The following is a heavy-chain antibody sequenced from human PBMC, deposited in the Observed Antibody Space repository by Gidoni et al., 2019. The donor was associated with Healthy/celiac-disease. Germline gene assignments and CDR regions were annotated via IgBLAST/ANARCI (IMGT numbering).Heavy chain of an antibody. Sequence: EVQLVESGGGLVKPGGSLRLSCAASGFTCSSYSMKWVRQAPGKGLEWVSSISSSSSHIYYADSVKGRFTISRDNAKNSLYLQMNSLRAEDTAVYYCARVRLPYYYYMDVWGKGTTVTVSS. V-gene: IGHV3-21*01. CDR2: ISSSSSHI. D-gene: IGHD2-15*01. CDR3: ARVRLPYYYYMDV. CDR1: GFTCSSYS. J-gene: IGHJ6*03.